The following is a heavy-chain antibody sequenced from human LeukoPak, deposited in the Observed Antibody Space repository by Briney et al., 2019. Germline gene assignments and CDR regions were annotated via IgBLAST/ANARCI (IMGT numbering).Heavy chain of an antibody. Sequence: ASLKVSCKASGYTFTSYYMHWVRQAPGQGLEWMGIIDPSGGSTSYAQKFQGRVTMTRDTSTSTVYMELSSLRSEDTAVYYCARDRDVVVPAAMFFDYWGQGTLVTVSS. J-gene: IGHJ4*02. CDR2: IDPSGGST. CDR1: GYTFTSYY. CDR3: ARDRDVVVPAAMFFDY. V-gene: IGHV1-46*01. D-gene: IGHD2-2*01.